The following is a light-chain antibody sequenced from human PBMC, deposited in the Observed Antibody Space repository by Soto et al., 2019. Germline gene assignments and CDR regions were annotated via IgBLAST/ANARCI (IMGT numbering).Light chain of an antibody. CDR1: SSDVGGYNY. J-gene: IGLJ1*01. CDR3: SSYAGSNTFV. Sequence: QSALTQPPSASGAPGQSVTISCTGTSSDVGGYNYVSWYQQHPGKAPKLMIYEVSERPSGVPDRFSGSKSSNTASLTVSGLQAEDEADYYCSSYAGSNTFVFGTGTKVTVL. CDR2: EVS. V-gene: IGLV2-8*01.